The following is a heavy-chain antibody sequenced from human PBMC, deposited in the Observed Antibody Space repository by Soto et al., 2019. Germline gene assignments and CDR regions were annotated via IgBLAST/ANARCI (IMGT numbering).Heavy chain of an antibody. CDR1: GGSFSGYY. J-gene: IGHJ3*02. D-gene: IGHD6-19*01. Sequence: SETLSLTCAVYGGSFSGYYWSWIRQPPGKGLEWIGEINHSGSTNYNPSLKSRVTISVDTSKNQFSLKLSSVTAADTAVYYCARGLIAVAGYRGDAFDIWRHGTMATVSS. CDR2: INHSGST. V-gene: IGHV4-34*01. CDR3: ARGLIAVAGYRGDAFDI.